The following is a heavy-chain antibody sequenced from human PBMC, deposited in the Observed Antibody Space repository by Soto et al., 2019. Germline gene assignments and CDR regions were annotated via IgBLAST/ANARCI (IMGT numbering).Heavy chain of an antibody. CDR3: ARGHKGCGTSCYAGYYYYYMDV. V-gene: IGHV4-34*01. Sequence: NPSETLSLTCAVYGGSFSGYYWSWIRQPPGKGLEWIGEINHSGSTNYNPSLKSRVTISVDTSKNQFSLKLSSVTAADTAVYYCARGHKGCGTSCYAGYYYYYMDVWGKGTTVTVSS. J-gene: IGHJ6*03. CDR2: INHSGST. CDR1: GGSFSGYY. D-gene: IGHD2-2*01.